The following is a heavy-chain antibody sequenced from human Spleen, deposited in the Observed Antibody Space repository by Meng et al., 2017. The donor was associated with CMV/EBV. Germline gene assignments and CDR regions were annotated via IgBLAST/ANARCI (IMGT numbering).Heavy chain of an antibody. CDR2: IYYGGRTT. CDR3: AKGRLAFCSSATCVFGHGMDV. D-gene: IGHD2-2*01. J-gene: IGHJ6*02. Sequence: GGSLRLSCAASGFNFNNYAMNWVRQAPGKGLEWVSLIYYGGRTTYYADSVKGRFTISRDNSENTLYLQMNSLRAEDTAVYYCAKGRLAFCSSATCVFGHGMDVWGQGTTVTVSS. V-gene: IGHV3-23*03. CDR1: GFNFNNYA.